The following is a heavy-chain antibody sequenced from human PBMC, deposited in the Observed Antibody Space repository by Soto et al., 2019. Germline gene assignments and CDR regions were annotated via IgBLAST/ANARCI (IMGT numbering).Heavy chain of an antibody. J-gene: IGHJ5*02. CDR3: TRYYDSSGYRYWFDP. V-gene: IGHV3-49*04. D-gene: IGHD3-22*01. CDR1: GFTFGDYA. CDR2: IRSKTYGGTT. Sequence: EVQLVESGGGLVQPGRSLRLSCTASGFTFGDYALSWVRQAPGKGLEWVGFIRSKTYGGTTEYATSVKGRFTISRDDSKSIAYLQMNSLRSDDTAVYYCTRYYDSSGYRYWFDPWGQGTLVTVSS.